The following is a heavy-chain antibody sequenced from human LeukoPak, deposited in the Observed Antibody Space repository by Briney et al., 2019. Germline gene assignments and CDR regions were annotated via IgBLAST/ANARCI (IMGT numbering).Heavy chain of an antibody. CDR1: GGSISSGGYS. J-gene: IGHJ4*02. V-gene: IGHV4-30-2*01. CDR2: IYHSGCT. Sequence: SQTLSLTCAVYGGSISSGGYSWSWLRQPPGKGLEWIGYIYHSGCTYYNPSLKSRVTISVDRSKNQFSLKLSSVTAADTAVYYCAREVAAAGLDYWGQGTLVTVSS. CDR3: AREVAAAGLDY. D-gene: IGHD6-13*01.